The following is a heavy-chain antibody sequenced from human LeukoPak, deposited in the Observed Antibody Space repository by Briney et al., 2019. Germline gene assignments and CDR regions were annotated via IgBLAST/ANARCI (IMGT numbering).Heavy chain of an antibody. Sequence: GGSLRLSCAASGFTFSNYAMSWVRQAPGKGLEWLSTISGSGGSTYYADSVKGRFTISRDNSKNTVYLRMKSLRVEATAVYYCAKGLSAAGDYYSDYWGQGALVTVSS. V-gene: IGHV3-23*01. CDR1: GFTFSNYA. D-gene: IGHD2-21*01. CDR2: ISGSGGST. CDR3: AKGLSAAGDYYSDY. J-gene: IGHJ4*02.